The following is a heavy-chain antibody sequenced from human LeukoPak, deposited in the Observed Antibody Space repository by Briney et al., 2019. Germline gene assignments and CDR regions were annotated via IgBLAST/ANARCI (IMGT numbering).Heavy chain of an antibody. D-gene: IGHD6-19*01. CDR2: ISSSSSTI. CDR3: ARGDQQWLVEEGQYYFDY. J-gene: IGHJ4*02. Sequence: PGGSLRLSCAASGFTFSSYSMNWVRQAPGKGLEWVSYISSSSSTIYYADSVKGRFTISRDNAKNSLYLQMNSLRAEDTAVYYCARGDQQWLVEEGQYYFDYWGQGTLVTVSS. CDR1: GFTFSSYS. V-gene: IGHV3-48*01.